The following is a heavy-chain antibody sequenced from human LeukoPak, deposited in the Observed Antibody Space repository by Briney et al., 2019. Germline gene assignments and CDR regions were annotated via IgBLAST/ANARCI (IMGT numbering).Heavy chain of an antibody. CDR2: INPNSGGT. J-gene: IGHJ4*02. Sequence: ASVKVSCKASGYTFTGYYMHWVRQAPGQGLEWMGWINPNSGGTNYAQKFQGWVTMTRDTSISTAYMELSRLRSGDTAVYYCARDEVVPAARPFDYWGQGTLVTVSS. CDR1: GYTFTGYY. D-gene: IGHD2-2*01. V-gene: IGHV1-2*04. CDR3: ARDEVVPAARPFDY.